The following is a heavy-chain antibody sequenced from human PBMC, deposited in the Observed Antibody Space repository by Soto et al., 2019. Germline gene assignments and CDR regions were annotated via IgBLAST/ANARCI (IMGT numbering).Heavy chain of an antibody. D-gene: IGHD6-19*01. V-gene: IGHV1-69*06. CDR3: ARDRSSSWYNGTFYFDS. CDR1: GGTFTTYD. J-gene: IGHJ4*02. Sequence: QVQLVQSGAEVRKPGSSVKVSCKASGGTFTTYDISWVRQAPGQGLEWMGGIIPLFDATKYAQKFQGRVTITADKSTGTAYMELSGLRSEDTAMYCCARDRSSSWYNGTFYFDSWGQGTLVTVSS. CDR2: IIPLFDAT.